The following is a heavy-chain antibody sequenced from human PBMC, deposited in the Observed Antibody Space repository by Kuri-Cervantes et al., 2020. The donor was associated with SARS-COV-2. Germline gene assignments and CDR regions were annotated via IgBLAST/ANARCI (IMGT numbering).Heavy chain of an antibody. D-gene: IGHD3-10*01. CDR2: IYYSGST. Sequence: SETLSLTCTVSGGSISSSSYYWGWIRQPPGKGLEWIGSIYYSGSTYYNPSLKSRVTISVDTSRNQFSLKLSSVTAADTAVYYCARQGTGYYGSGSYYYYYYGMDVWCQGTTVTVSS. V-gene: IGHV4-39*01. CDR1: GGSISSSSYY. CDR3: ARQGTGYYGSGSYYYYYYGMDV. J-gene: IGHJ6*02.